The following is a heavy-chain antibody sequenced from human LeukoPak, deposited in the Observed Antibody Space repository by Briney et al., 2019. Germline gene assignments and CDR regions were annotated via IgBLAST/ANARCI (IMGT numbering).Heavy chain of an antibody. J-gene: IGHJ4*02. CDR1: GFTFSSYA. V-gene: IGHV3-30-3*01. CDR2: ISYDGSNK. D-gene: IGHD5-18*01. Sequence: GGSLRLSCAASGFTFSSYAMHWVRQAPGKGLEWVAVISYDGSNKYYADSVKGRFTISRDNSKNTLYLQMNSLRAEDTAVYYCAKDHGYSYGLWGQGTLVTVSS. CDR3: AKDHGYSYGL.